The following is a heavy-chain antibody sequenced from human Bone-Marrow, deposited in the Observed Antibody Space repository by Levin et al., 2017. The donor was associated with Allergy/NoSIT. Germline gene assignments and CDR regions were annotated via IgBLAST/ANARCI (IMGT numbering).Heavy chain of an antibody. Sequence: PSQTLSLTCTVSGGSISSYYWSWIRQPAGKGLEWIGRIYTSGSTNYNPSLKSRVTMSVDTSKNQFSLKLSSVTAADTAVYYCARGTGMATIWVYFDYWGQGTLVTVSS. CDR3: ARGTGMATIWVYFDY. V-gene: IGHV4-4*07. D-gene: IGHD5-24*01. CDR1: GGSISSYY. CDR2: IYTSGST. J-gene: IGHJ4*02.